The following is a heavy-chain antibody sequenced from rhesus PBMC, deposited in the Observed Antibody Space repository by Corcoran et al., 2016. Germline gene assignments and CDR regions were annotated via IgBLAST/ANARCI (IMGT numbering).Heavy chain of an antibody. CDR2: IIPVVGRT. V-gene: IGHV1-198*02. Sequence: QVQLVQSGAEVKKPGVSVKVSCKASGFTFGSYAISWVRQAPVHGLGWVRVIIPVVGRTNYAEKCKGRVTITADKSTSTAYMELSSRRAEDTAVYYCARLSGLAVDYWGQGGLVTVSA. CDR3: ARLSGLAVDY. CDR1: GFTFGSYA. D-gene: IGHD6-31*01. J-gene: IGHJ4*01.